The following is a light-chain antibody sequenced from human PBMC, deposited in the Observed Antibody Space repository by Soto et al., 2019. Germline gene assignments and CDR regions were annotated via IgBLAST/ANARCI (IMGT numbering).Light chain of an antibody. CDR2: KAS. V-gene: IGKV1-5*03. CDR3: QHYNSYSEA. CDR1: QSISSW. J-gene: IGKJ1*01. Sequence: DIPLTQSPSTLSASLGDRGTITCRASQSISSWLAWYQQKPGKAPKLLIYKASTLKSGVPSRFSGSGSGTEFTLTISSLQPDDFATYYCQHYNSYSEAFGQGTKVDIK.